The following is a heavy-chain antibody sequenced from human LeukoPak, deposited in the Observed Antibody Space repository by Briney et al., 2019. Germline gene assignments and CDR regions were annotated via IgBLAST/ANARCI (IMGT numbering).Heavy chain of an antibody. Sequence: PGGSLRLSCAASGFTFSSYSMNWVRQPPGKGLEWIGEINHSGSTNYNPSLKSRVTISVDTSKNQFSLKLSSVTAADTAVYYCARVAPVVPAAIVVAYYYYGMDVWGQGTTVTVSS. CDR3: ARVAPVVPAAIVVAYYYYGMDV. V-gene: IGHV4-34*01. J-gene: IGHJ6*02. D-gene: IGHD2-2*01. CDR1: GFTFSSYS. CDR2: INHSGST.